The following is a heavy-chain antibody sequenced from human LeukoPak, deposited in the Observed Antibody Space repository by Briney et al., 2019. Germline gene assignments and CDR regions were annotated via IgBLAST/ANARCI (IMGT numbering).Heavy chain of an antibody. CDR1: GYTFTSYG. Sequence: ASVKVSCKASGYTFTSYGISWVRQAPGQGLEWMGWISGYNGNTNSAQKVQGRVTMTTDTSTTTAYMELRSLRSDDTAVYYCARGVATTDHFDYWGQGTLVTVSS. CDR2: ISGYNGNT. CDR3: ARGVATTDHFDY. V-gene: IGHV1-18*01. D-gene: IGHD5-12*01. J-gene: IGHJ4*02.